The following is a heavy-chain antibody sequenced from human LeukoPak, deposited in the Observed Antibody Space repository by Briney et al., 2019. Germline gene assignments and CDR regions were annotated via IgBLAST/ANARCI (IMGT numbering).Heavy chain of an antibody. Sequence: SESLSLTCTVSGDSISSYYWSWMRQPPGKGLEWIGYIYYSGSTNYNPSLKSRVTISVDTSKNQFSLKLSSVTAADTAVYYCARGGDSSGYYYPVFDYWGQGTLVTVSS. CDR2: IYYSGST. D-gene: IGHD3-22*01. CDR1: GDSISSYY. V-gene: IGHV4-59*01. CDR3: ARGGDSSGYYYPVFDY. J-gene: IGHJ4*02.